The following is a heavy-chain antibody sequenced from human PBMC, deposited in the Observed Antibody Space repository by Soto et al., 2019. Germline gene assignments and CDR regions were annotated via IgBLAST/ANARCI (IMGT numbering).Heavy chain of an antibody. Sequence: EVQLLESGGGLVQPGGSLRLSCAASGFTFSSYAMSWVRQAPGKGLEWVSTTSSSGGSTYYADSVKGRFTISRDNSKNRFDLQMNSLRAEDMAVYYCAKDGGYGSGGYYSDDWGQGNLVTVSS. D-gene: IGHD3-10*01. CDR3: AKDGGYGSGGYYSDD. V-gene: IGHV3-23*01. CDR1: GFTFSSYA. CDR2: TSSSGGST. J-gene: IGHJ4*02.